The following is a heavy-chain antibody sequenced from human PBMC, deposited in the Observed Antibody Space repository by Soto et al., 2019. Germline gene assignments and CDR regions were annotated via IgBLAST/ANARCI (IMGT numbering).Heavy chain of an antibody. Sequence: QVQLVQSGAEVKKPGSSVKVSCKASGGTFSSYAISWVRQAPGQGLEWMGGILPIFGTADYAQKFQGRVTIAADESTSTAYKELSSLRSEDTAVYYCAQCLLGVNYYYGMDVWGQGTTVTVSS. V-gene: IGHV1-69*12. D-gene: IGHD3-16*01. CDR1: GGTFSSYA. J-gene: IGHJ6*02. CDR3: AQCLLGVNYYYGMDV. CDR2: ILPIFGTA.